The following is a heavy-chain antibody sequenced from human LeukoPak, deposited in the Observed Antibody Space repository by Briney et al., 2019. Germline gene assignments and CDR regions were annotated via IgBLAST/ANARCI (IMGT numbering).Heavy chain of an antibody. CDR3: ARVPVTRNPPDP. J-gene: IGHJ5*02. V-gene: IGHV3-11*05. CDR2: ISSSSSYT. D-gene: IGHD2-21*02. Sequence: PGGSLRLSCAASGFTFSDYYMSWIRQAPGKGLEWVSYISSSSSYTNYADSVKGRFTISRDNAKNSLYLQINSLRAEDTAVYYCARVPVTRNPPDPWGQGTLVTVSS. CDR1: GFTFSDYY.